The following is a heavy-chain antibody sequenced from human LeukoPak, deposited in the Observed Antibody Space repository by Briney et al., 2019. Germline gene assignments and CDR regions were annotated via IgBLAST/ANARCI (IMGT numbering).Heavy chain of an antibody. Sequence: GGSLRLSCAASGFTFSSYGIHWGRQAPGEGLQWVAGIWYDGSNKNYDASVKGRFTISRDNSKNTLYLQMNTLRAEDTAGYYFARDGPYFDNLYYYGMDVGGQGTTVTVSS. CDR1: GFTFSSYG. CDR2: IWYDGSNK. D-gene: IGHD3-9*01. CDR3: ARDGPYFDNLYYYGMDV. V-gene: IGHV3-33*01. J-gene: IGHJ6*02.